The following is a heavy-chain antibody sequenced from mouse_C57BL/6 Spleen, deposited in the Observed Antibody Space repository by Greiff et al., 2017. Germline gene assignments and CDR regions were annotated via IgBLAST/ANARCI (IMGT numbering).Heavy chain of an antibody. V-gene: IGHV1-50*01. D-gene: IGHD2-12*01. CDR3: ARGDVSFYAMDY. Sequence: QVQLQQSGAELVKPGASVKLSCKASGYTFTSYWMQWVKQRPGQGLEWIGEIDPSDSYTNYNQKFKGKATLTVDTSSSTAYMQLSSLTSEDSAVYYCARGDVSFYAMDYWGQGTSVTVSS. CDR1: GYTFTSYW. CDR2: IDPSDSYT. J-gene: IGHJ4*01.